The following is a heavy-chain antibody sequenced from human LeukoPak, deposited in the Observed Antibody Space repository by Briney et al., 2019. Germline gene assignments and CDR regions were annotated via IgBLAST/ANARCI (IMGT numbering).Heavy chain of an antibody. V-gene: IGHV1-8*01. CDR2: MNPNSGNT. Sequence: ASVKVSCKASGYTFTNYDINWVRQATGQGLEWMGWMNPNSGNTGYAQKFQGRVTMTRNTSISTACMELSSLRSEDAALYYCARDIAGATKGGWFDTWGQGTPVTVSS. CDR3: ARDIAGATKGGWFDT. J-gene: IGHJ5*02. CDR1: GYTFTNYD. D-gene: IGHD1-26*01.